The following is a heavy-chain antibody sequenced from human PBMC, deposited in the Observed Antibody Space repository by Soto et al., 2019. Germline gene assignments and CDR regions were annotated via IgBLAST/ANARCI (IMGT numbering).Heavy chain of an antibody. CDR1: GYTFTSYG. CDR2: ISAYNGNT. CDR3: ASGYCSSTSCIYYYGMDV. V-gene: IGHV1-18*01. J-gene: IGHJ6*02. Sequence: ASVKVSCKASGYTFTSYGISWVRQAPGQGLEWMGWISAYNGNTNYAQKLQGRVTMTTDTSTSTAYMELRSLRSDDTAVYYCASGYCSSTSCIYYYGMDVWGQGTTVTVSS. D-gene: IGHD2-2*03.